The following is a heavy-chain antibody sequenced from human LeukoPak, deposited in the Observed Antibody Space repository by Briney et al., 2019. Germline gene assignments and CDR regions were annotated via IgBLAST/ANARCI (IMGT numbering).Heavy chain of an antibody. CDR2: IRTKATSYDA. Sequence: GGSLRLSCAASGFTFSGSPMHWVRQASGKGLEWVGRIRTKATSYDAAYAASVKGRFTISRDDSKNTAYLQMNSLKTEDTAVYYCAVSNWMDPWGQGTLVTVSS. CDR3: AVSNWMDP. J-gene: IGHJ5*02. V-gene: IGHV3-73*01. D-gene: IGHD6-19*01. CDR1: GFTFSGSP.